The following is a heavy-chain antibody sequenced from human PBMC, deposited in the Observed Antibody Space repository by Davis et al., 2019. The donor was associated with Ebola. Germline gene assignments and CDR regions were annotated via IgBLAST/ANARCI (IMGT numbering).Heavy chain of an antibody. CDR2: ISAYNGNT. CDR3: ARNYPRTIYNWFDP. V-gene: IGHV1-18*04. J-gene: IGHJ5*02. D-gene: IGHD3-10*01. Sequence: ASVQVSCKASGYTFTYRYLHWVRQAPGQALEWMGWISAYNGNTNYAQKLQGRVTMTTDTSTSTAYMELSSLSSEDTAVYYCARNYPRTIYNWFDPWGQGTLVTVSS. CDR1: GYTFTYRY.